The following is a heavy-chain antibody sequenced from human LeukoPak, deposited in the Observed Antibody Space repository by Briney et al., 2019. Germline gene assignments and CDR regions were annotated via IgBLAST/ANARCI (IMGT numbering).Heavy chain of an antibody. CDR3: VTGFTTMAVDYFDY. J-gene: IGHJ4*02. CDR1: GKALSDLS. Sequence: GASVKVSCKVSGKALSDLSIHWLRQPPGKGLEWLGGSDPEDGERIYAQMFQGRVTMTEDTSIDTAYMELSSLRSEGTAVYYCVTGFTTMAVDYFDYWGQGTLVTVSP. CDR2: SDPEDGER. D-gene: IGHD5-18*01. V-gene: IGHV1-24*01.